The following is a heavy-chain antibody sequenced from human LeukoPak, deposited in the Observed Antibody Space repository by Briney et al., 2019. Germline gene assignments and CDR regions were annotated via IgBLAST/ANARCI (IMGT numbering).Heavy chain of an antibody. D-gene: IGHD5-24*01. V-gene: IGHV4-59*01. J-gene: IGHJ4*02. CDR3: ARVGERWLTIDY. CDR2: IYYSGST. Sequence: SETLSLTCTVSGGSISSYYWSWIRQPPGKGLEWIGYIYYSGSTTYNPSLKSRVTISVATSKKQLSLKLSSVTAADTAVYYCARVGERWLTIDYWGQGTLVTVSS. CDR1: GGSISSYY.